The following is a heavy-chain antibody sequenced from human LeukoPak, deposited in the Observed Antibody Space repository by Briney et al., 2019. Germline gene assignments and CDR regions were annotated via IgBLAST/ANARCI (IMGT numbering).Heavy chain of an antibody. CDR3: ARDLSSSSTAYFQH. CDR1: GFTFCSYS. CDR2: ISSSSSYI. V-gene: IGHV3-21*01. J-gene: IGHJ1*01. D-gene: IGHD6-6*01. Sequence: GGSLRLSCAASGFTFCSYSMNWVRQVPGKGLEWVSSISSSSSYIYYADSVKGRFTISRDNAKNSLYLQMNSLRAEDTAVYYCARDLSSSSTAYFQHWGQGTLVTVSS.